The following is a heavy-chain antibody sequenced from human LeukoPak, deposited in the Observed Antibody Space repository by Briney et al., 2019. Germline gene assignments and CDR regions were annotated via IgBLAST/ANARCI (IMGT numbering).Heavy chain of an antibody. CDR1: GGSISNYY. D-gene: IGHD3-9*01. CDR3: ASGLRYFDLYY. V-gene: IGHV4-4*07. J-gene: IGHJ4*02. CDR2: ISGSGST. Sequence: PSETLSLTCTVSGGSISNYYWSWIRQPAGKGLEWIGCISGSGSTNYNPSLKSRVTISVDTSKNQFSLKLSSVTAADTAVYYCASGLRYFDLYYWGQGTLVTVSS.